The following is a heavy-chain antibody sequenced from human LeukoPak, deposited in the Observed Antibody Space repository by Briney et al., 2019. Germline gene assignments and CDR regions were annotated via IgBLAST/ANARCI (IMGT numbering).Heavy chain of an antibody. CDR3: ARGSYGYIYYFDY. Sequence: SETLSLTCTVSGYSISTSYYWGWIRQPPGKVLEWIGYIYYSGSTNYNPSLKSRVTISVDTSKNQFSLKLSSVTAADTAVYYCARGSYGYIYYFDYWGQGTLVTVSS. D-gene: IGHD5-18*01. CDR2: IYYSGST. J-gene: IGHJ4*02. CDR1: GYSISTSYY. V-gene: IGHV4-38-2*02.